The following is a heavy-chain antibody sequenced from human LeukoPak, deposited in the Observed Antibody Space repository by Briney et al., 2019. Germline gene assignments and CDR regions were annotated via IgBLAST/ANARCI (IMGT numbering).Heavy chain of an antibody. CDR2: IWYDGSNK. D-gene: IGHD3-9*01. CDR1: GFTFSSYG. V-gene: IGHV3-33*01. J-gene: IGHJ6*03. CDR3: ARDSPLTYYYYMDV. Sequence: GGSLRLSCAASGFTFSSYGMHWVRQAPGKGLEWVAVIWYDGSNKYYADSVKGRFTISRDNSKNTLYLHMNSLRAEDTAVYYCARDSPLTYYYYMDVWGKGTTVTVSS.